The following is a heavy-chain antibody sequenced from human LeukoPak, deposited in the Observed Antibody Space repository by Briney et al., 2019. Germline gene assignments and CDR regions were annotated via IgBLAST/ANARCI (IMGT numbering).Heavy chain of an antibody. J-gene: IGHJ4*02. CDR2: INHSGST. CDR1: GGSFSGYY. D-gene: IGHD3-16*01. Sequence: SETLSLTCAVYGGSFSGYYWSWIRQPPGKGLEWIGEINHSGSTNYNPSLKSRVTISVDTSKNQFSLKLSPVTAADTAVYYCARGPRRFLGLGAYWGQGTLVTVSS. V-gene: IGHV4-34*01. CDR3: ARGPRRFLGLGAY.